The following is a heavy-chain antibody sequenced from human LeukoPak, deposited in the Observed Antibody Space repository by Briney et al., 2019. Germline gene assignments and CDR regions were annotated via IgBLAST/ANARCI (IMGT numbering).Heavy chain of an antibody. D-gene: IGHD3-3*01. Sequence: GGSLRLSCAASGFSFSDYYMTWIRQAPGKGLEWVSHISRGSGSSIYYADSVKGRFTISRDNAKNSLYMQMNSLRAEDTAVYYCARDTFWSGNPYYYYMDVWGKGTTVTVSS. CDR2: ISRGSGSSI. V-gene: IGHV3-11*04. CDR3: ARDTFWSGNPYYYYMDV. CDR1: GFSFSDYY. J-gene: IGHJ6*03.